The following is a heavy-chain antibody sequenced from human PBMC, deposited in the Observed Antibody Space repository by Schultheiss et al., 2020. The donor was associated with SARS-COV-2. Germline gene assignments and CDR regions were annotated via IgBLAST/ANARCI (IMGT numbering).Heavy chain of an antibody. CDR2: IYFTGIT. V-gene: IGHV4-59*01. Sequence: SETLSLTCTVSGSSITGFFWTWIRQPPGKGLDPIGNIYFTGITKYSPSLKSRVTISVDTSKKQFPLRLGSVTAADTAVYYCARAARVEQLFSVRGGHLDYWGRGTQVTVSS. CDR1: GSSITGFF. CDR3: ARAARVEQLFSVRGGHLDY. D-gene: IGHD3-10*01. J-gene: IGHJ4*02.